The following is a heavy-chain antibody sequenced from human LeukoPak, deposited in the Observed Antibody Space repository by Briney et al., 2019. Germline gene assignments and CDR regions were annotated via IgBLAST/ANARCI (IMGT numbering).Heavy chain of an antibody. CDR2: IYSGGST. J-gene: IGHJ4*02. CDR1: GFTFSRYA. V-gene: IGHV3-66*01. Sequence: PGGSLRLSCAASGFTFSRYAMSWVRQAPGKGLEWVSVIYSGGSTYYADSVKGRFTISRDNSKNTLYLQMNSLRAEDTAVYYCARAESEQWYIDYWGQGTLVTVSS. D-gene: IGHD6-19*01. CDR3: ARAESEQWYIDY.